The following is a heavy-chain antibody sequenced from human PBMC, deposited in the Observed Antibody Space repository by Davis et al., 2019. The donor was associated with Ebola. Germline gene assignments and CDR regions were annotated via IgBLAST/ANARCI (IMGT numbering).Heavy chain of an antibody. CDR2: INAANGDT. CDR1: GYIFNRYP. V-gene: IGHV1-3*01. J-gene: IGHJ4*02. Sequence: ASVKVSCKASGYIFNRYPVHWVRQAPGQGLEWMGFINAANGDTGYSQKFRDRVTITRDTSASTVYMEMGSLRSEDTAVYYCVRKDYYGAGIYYFDYWGQGTLVTVSS. D-gene: IGHD3-10*01. CDR3: VRKDYYGAGIYYFDY.